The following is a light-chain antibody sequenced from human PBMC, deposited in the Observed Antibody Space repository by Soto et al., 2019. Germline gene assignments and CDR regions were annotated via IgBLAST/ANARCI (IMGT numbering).Light chain of an antibody. Sequence: DIEMTQSPSSLSASVGGRVTLTCRASQTISTDLNWYQLKPGKAPKLLIYGASSLETGVPSRFSGTGSGTDFNLTISSLQPEDCATYFCQQSYSTPPFTFGPGTTV. CDR2: GAS. CDR1: QTISTD. J-gene: IGKJ3*01. CDR3: QQSYSTPPFT. V-gene: IGKV1-39*01.